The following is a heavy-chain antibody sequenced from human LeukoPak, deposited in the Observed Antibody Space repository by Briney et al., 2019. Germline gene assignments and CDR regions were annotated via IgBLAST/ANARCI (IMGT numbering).Heavy chain of an antibody. CDR3: ARGPTQQWLYYGMDV. CDR1: GFTFGDHA. Sequence: GGSLRLSCTASGFTFGDHAMSWVRQAPGKGLEWVGFIRSKTYGGTTEYAASVKGRFTISRDDSKSIAYLQMNSLKTEDTAVYYCARGPTQQWLYYGMDVWGQGTTVTVSS. V-gene: IGHV3-49*04. J-gene: IGHJ6*02. D-gene: IGHD5-18*01. CDR2: IRSKTYGGTT.